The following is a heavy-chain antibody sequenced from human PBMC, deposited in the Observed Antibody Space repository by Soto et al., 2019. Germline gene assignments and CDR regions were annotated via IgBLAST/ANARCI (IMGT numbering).Heavy chain of an antibody. J-gene: IGHJ3*02. CDR2: ISSSGSTI. V-gene: IGHV3-48*03. CDR3: ARDAHRGYSYYDAFDI. D-gene: IGHD5-18*01. Sequence: GGSLRLSCAASGFTFSSYEMNWVRQAPGKGLEWVSYISSSGSTIYYADSVKGRFTISRDNAKNSLYLQMNSLRAEDTAVYYCARDAHRGYSYYDAFDIWGQGTMVTVSS. CDR1: GFTFSSYE.